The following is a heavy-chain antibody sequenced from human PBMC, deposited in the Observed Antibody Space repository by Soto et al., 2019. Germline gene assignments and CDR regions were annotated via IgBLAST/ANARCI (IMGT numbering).Heavy chain of an antibody. CDR3: ARLYGSGIKPTDY. J-gene: IGHJ4*02. D-gene: IGHD3-10*01. CDR1: GYTFTSYD. Sequence: QVQLVQSGAEVKKPGASVKVSCKASGYTFTSYDINWVRQATGQGLEWMGWMNPNSGNTGYAQKFQGRVTMTRNTSISTAYREMSSLRTEDTAGYYCARLYGSGIKPTDYWGQGTLVTVSS. CDR2: MNPNSGNT. V-gene: IGHV1-8*01.